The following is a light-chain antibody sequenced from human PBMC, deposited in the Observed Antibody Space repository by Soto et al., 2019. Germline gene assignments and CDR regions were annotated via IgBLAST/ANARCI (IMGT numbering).Light chain of an antibody. CDR2: EVS. Sequence: QSALTQPASVSGSPGQSITISCTGTSSDVGSHNLVSWYQQHPGQAPKLMIYEVSKRPLGVSARFSASKSGNTASLTISGLQPEDEADYYCCSYGGSRAVFGAGTQLTVL. CDR1: SSDVGSHNL. V-gene: IGLV2-23*02. CDR3: CSYGGSRAV. J-gene: IGLJ7*01.